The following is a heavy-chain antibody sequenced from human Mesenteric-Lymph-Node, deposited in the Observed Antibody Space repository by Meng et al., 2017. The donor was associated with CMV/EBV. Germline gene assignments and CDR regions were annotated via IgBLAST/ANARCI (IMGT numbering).Heavy chain of an antibody. CDR1: GGSFSGFY. V-gene: IGHV4-34*01. CDR2: INHSGST. CDR3: GGEVYYGMDV. Sequence: SETLSLTCAVYGGSFSGFYWNYIRQAPGKGLEWIGEINHSGSTNYNPSLKSRVTISVDTSKNQFSLKLSSVTAADTAVYYCGGEVYYGMDVWGQGTTVTVSS. D-gene: IGHD2-21*01. J-gene: IGHJ6*02.